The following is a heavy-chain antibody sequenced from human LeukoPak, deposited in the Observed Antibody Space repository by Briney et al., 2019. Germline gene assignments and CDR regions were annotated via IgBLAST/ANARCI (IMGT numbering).Heavy chain of an antibody. J-gene: IGHJ4*02. D-gene: IGHD1-26*01. V-gene: IGHV4-30-2*01. Sequence: PSETLSLTCTVSGGSISSGGYYWSWIRQTPGKGLEWIGYIYHSGSTYYNPSLKSRVTISVDRSKNQFSLKLSSVTAADTAVYYCARVVEWELKGSRYFEYWGQGTLVTVSS. CDR1: GGSISSGGYY. CDR3: ARVVEWELKGSRYFEY. CDR2: IYHSGST.